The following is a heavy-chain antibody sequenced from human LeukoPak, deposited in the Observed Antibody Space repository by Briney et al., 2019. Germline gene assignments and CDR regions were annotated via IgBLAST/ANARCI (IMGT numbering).Heavy chain of an antibody. CDR2: ISGSGGST. D-gene: IGHD3-16*02. Sequence: GGSLRLSCAASGFTFSSYAMSWVRQAPGKGLEWVPAISGSGGSTYYADSVKGRFTISRDNSKNTLYLQMNSLRAEDTAVYYCAKASDYVWGSYRYGFDYWGQGTLVTVSS. V-gene: IGHV3-23*01. CDR1: GFTFSSYA. CDR3: AKASDYVWGSYRYGFDY. J-gene: IGHJ4*02.